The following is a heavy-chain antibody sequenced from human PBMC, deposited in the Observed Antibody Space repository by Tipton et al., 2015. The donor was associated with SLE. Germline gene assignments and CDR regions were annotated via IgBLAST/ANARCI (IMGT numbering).Heavy chain of an antibody. J-gene: IGHJ4*02. CDR1: GGSISSGGYY. V-gene: IGHV4-31*03. CDR3: ARAPQYCTNGVCYFDY. Sequence: TLSLTCTVSGGSISSGGYYWSWIRQHPGKGLEWIGYIHYSGSTYYNPSLKSRVTISVDTSKNQFSLKLSSVTAADTAVYYCARAPQYCTNGVCYFDYWGQGTLVTVSS. CDR2: IHYSGST. D-gene: IGHD2-8*01.